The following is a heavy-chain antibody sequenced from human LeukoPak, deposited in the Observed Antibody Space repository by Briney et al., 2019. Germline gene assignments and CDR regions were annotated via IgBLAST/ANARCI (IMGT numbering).Heavy chain of an antibody. Sequence: ASVKVSCKASGGTFSSYAISWVRQAPGQGLEWMGGIIPIFGTANYAQKFQGRVTITTDESTSTAYMELSSLRSEDTAVYYCAREMHPYYYGSGSYYNQGYYYGMDVWGQGTTVTVSS. CDR1: GGTFSSYA. CDR2: IIPIFGTA. J-gene: IGHJ6*02. V-gene: IGHV1-69*05. D-gene: IGHD3-10*01. CDR3: AREMHPYYYGSGSYYNQGYYYGMDV.